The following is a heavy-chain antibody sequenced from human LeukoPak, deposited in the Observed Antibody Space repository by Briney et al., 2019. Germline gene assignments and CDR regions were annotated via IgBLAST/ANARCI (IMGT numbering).Heavy chain of an antibody. Sequence: ASVKVSCKASGYTFTSYGISWVRQAPGQGLEWMGWISGYNGNTNYAQKLQGRVTMTTDTSTSTAYMELRSLRSDDTAVYYCARVNYDFWSGTRDRERVDNWFDPWGQGTLVTVSS. CDR1: GYTFTSYG. J-gene: IGHJ5*02. V-gene: IGHV1-18*01. CDR3: ARVNYDFWSGTRDRERVDNWFDP. D-gene: IGHD3-3*01. CDR2: ISGYNGNT.